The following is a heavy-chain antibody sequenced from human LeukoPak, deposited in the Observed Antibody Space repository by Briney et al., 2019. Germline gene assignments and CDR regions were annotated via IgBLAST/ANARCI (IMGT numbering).Heavy chain of an antibody. CDR2: INPNSGGT. D-gene: IGHD2-2*01. V-gene: IGHV1-2*02. CDR3: ARDPPYCSSTSCYGYYYYMDV. J-gene: IGHJ6*03. CDR1: GYTFTGYY. Sequence: ASVKVSCKASGYTFTGYYMHWVRQAPGQGLEWMGWINPNSGGTNYAQKFQGRVTMTRDTSISTAYMELSRLRSDDTAVYYCARDPPYCSSTSCYGYYYYMDVWGKGTTVTISS.